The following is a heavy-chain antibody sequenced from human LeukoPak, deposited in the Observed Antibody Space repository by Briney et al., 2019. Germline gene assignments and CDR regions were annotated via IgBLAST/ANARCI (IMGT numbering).Heavy chain of an antibody. V-gene: IGHV1-69*13. D-gene: IGHD3-10*01. CDR3: ASSRVVTMVRGVFPPYNWFDP. CDR1: GYTFTSYY. Sequence: ASVKVSCKASGYTFTSYYMHWVRQAPGQGLEWMGGIIPIFGTANYAQKFQGRVTITADESTSTAYMELSSLRSEDTAVYYCASSRVVTMVRGVFPPYNWFDPWGQGTLVTVSS. CDR2: IIPIFGTA. J-gene: IGHJ5*02.